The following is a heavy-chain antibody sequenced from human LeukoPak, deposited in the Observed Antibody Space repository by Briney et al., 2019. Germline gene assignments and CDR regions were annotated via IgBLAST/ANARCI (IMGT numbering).Heavy chain of an antibody. CDR1: GYTFTGYY. CDR2: INPNSGGT. Sequence: GASVKVSCKASGYTFTGYYMHWVRQAPGQGLEWMGWINPNSGGTNYAQKFQGRVTMTRDTSISTAYMELRSLRSDDTAVYYCAREGDFRVGAFVYWGQGTLVTVSS. CDR3: AREGDFRVGAFVY. V-gene: IGHV1-2*02. J-gene: IGHJ4*02. D-gene: IGHD1-26*01.